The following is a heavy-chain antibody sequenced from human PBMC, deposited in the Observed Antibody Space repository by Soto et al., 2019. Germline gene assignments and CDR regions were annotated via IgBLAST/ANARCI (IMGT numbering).Heavy chain of an antibody. Sequence: QVRLVESGGGVVQPGGSLRLSCATPGFRLSSYAMHWVRQAPGKGLEWVALMSYDESKKYYADSVKGRFTISRDTSKNTLVLEMNNLRVEDTAVYYCAKDRRDGDFMHILVVDFWGQGALVTVSS. CDR3: AKDRRDGDFMHILVVDF. D-gene: IGHD2-15*01. V-gene: IGHV3-30*18. CDR2: MSYDESKK. CDR1: GFRLSSYA. J-gene: IGHJ4*02.